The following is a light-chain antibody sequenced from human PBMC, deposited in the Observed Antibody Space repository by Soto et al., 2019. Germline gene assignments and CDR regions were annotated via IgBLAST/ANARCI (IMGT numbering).Light chain of an antibody. CDR2: DDD. J-gene: IGLJ1*01. CDR3: QVWDSSSDHYV. CDR1: KIGTKN. Sequence: SYELSQPPSVSVAPGQTARITCGGHKIGTKNVHWFQQKPGQAPVLVVSDDDDRPSGIPERFSGSNSGNTATLTISRVEAGDEADYYCQVWDSSSDHYVFGTGTKSPS. V-gene: IGLV3-21*02.